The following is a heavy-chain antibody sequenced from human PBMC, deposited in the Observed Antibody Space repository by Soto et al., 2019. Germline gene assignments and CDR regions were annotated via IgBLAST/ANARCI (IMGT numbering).Heavy chain of an antibody. CDR3: ARDLWGYYCGTDY. Sequence: QVQLVQSGAEVKKPGASVKVSCKASGYTFTSYAMHWVRQAPGQRLEWMGWINAGNGNTKYSQKFHGRVTITRDTSASTAYMELSSLRYEDTAVYYCARDLWGYYCGTDYWGQGTLVTVSS. V-gene: IGHV1-3*01. J-gene: IGHJ4*02. CDR1: GYTFTSYA. D-gene: IGHD3-10*01. CDR2: INAGNGNT.